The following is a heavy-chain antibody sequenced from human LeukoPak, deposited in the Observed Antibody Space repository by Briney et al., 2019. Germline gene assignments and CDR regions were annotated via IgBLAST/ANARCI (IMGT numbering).Heavy chain of an antibody. V-gene: IGHV1-8*01. Sequence: VASVKVSCKASGYNFTSYDINWVRQAAGQGLEWMGWMQPHSGDTGYAQKFQGRVTMTRDTSISSVYMEVSSLRSEDTAMYYCARVPRDRSSLDSWGQGTLVTVSS. D-gene: IGHD6-6*01. CDR2: MQPHSGDT. J-gene: IGHJ4*02. CDR1: GYNFTSYD. CDR3: ARVPRDRSSLDS.